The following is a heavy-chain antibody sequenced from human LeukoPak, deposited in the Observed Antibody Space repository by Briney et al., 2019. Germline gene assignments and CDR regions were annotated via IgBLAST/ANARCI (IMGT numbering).Heavy chain of an antibody. CDR1: GGTFSSYA. Sequence: SVKASCKASGGTFSSYAISWVRQAPGQGLEWMGGIIPIFGTANYAQKFQGRVTITTDESTSTAYMELSSLRSEDTAVYYCARTAIGRLRFLEWLLSDWGQGTLVTVSS. V-gene: IGHV1-69*05. J-gene: IGHJ4*02. CDR2: IIPIFGTA. CDR3: ARTAIGRLRFLEWLLSD. D-gene: IGHD3-3*01.